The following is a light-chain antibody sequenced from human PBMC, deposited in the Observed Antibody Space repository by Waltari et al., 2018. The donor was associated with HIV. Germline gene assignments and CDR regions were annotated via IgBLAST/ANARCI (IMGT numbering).Light chain of an antibody. CDR3: QSRDISGTHVV. Sequence: SLGLTQPPSMSVFPGQPAEITCSGDVLSSQYAFWYQHKPGQAPVILIYRDDEMPSSIPERFSGSSSGATVALTISGVQPEDEADYYCQSRDISGTHVVFGGGTKLTVL. CDR1: VLSSQY. J-gene: IGLJ2*01. CDR2: RDD. V-gene: IGLV3-25*03.